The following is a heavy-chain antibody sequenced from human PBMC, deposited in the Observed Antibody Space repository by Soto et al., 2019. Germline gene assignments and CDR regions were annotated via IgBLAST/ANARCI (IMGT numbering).Heavy chain of an antibody. CDR2: ISGSGGST. V-gene: IGHV3-23*01. Sequence: EVQLLESGGGLVQPGGSLRLSCAASGFTFSSYAMSWVRQAPGKGLEWVSAISGSGGSTYYADSVKGRFTISRDNSKNTLYLQMNSLRAEDTAVYYCAKDPINSKGYDFWSGYSYWYFDLWGRGTLVTVSS. CDR1: GFTFSSYA. J-gene: IGHJ2*01. CDR3: AKDPINSKGYDFWSGYSYWYFDL. D-gene: IGHD3-3*01.